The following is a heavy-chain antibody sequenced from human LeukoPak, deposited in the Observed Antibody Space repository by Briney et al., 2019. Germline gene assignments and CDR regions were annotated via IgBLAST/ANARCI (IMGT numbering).Heavy chain of an antibody. Sequence: ASVKVSCKASGYTFTNYYMHWVRQAPGQGLEWMGMISPSGASTSYAQKFQGRVTMTRDVSTSTVYMELSSLRSEDTAVYYCARGPSITMVRGGQWYYYMDVWGKGTTVTISS. CDR3: ARGPSITMVRGGQWYYYMDV. D-gene: IGHD3-10*01. J-gene: IGHJ6*03. V-gene: IGHV1-46*01. CDR2: ISPSGAST. CDR1: GYTFTNYY.